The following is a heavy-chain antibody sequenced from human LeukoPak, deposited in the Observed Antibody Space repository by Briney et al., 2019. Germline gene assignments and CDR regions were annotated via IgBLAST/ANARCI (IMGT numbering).Heavy chain of an antibody. D-gene: IGHD4-11*01. CDR3: ARYSIHVYYFDS. CDR1: GDSVSSHY. Sequence: SETLSLTCTVSGDSVSSHYWSWIRQPPGKGLEWIAYVYYTGTSNYNPSLKSRVTISIDTSKNQFSLKLISVTAADTAVYYCARYSIHVYYFDSWGQGTLVTVSS. CDR2: VYYTGTS. J-gene: IGHJ4*02. V-gene: IGHV4-59*02.